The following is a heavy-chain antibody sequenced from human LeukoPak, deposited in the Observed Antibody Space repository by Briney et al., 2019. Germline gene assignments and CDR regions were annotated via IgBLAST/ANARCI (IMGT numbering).Heavy chain of an antibody. Sequence: PSETLSLTCAVSGYSISSGYYWGWIRQPPGKGLEWIGSIYHSGSTYYNPSLKSRVTISVDTSKNQFSLKLSSVTAADTAVYYCARHGARVVTRIDYWGQGTLVTVSS. D-gene: IGHD3-3*01. CDR2: IYHSGST. CDR1: GYSISSGYY. CDR3: ARHGARVVTRIDY. J-gene: IGHJ4*02. V-gene: IGHV4-38-2*01.